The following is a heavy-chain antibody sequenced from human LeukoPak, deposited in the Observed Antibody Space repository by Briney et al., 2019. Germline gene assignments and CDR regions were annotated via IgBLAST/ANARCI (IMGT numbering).Heavy chain of an antibody. D-gene: IGHD3-3*01. V-gene: IGHV1-69*04. J-gene: IGHJ4*02. CDR3: ARGLAEYYDFWSGYYVEGNFDY. Sequence: GASVKVSCKASGGTFSSYAISWVRQAPGQGLEWMGRIIPILGIANYAQKFQGRVTITADKSTSTAYMELSSLRSEDTAAYYCARGLAEYYDFWSGYYVEGNFDYWGQGTLVTVSS. CDR1: GGTFSSYA. CDR2: IIPILGIA.